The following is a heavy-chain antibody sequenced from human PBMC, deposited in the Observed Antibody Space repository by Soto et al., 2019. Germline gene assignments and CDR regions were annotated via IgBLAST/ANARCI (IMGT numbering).Heavy chain of an antibody. D-gene: IGHD6-6*01. J-gene: IGHJ4*02. CDR2: INPNSGGT. Sequence: QVQLVQSGAEVKKPGASVKVSCKASGYTFTGYYMHWVRQAPGQGPAWMGWINPNSGGTTYAQKFQGRVTVTRDTSISTAYMELSSLRSDDTAVYYCARGGSSSLDYWGQGTLVTVSS. CDR1: GYTFTGYY. CDR3: ARGGSSSLDY. V-gene: IGHV1-2*02.